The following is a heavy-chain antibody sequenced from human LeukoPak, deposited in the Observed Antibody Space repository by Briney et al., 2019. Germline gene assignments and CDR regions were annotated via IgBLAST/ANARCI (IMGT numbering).Heavy chain of an antibody. CDR3: VRHNYGYDN. CDR2: ILNDGGST. D-gene: IGHD5-18*01. V-gene: IGHV3-74*01. Sequence: PGGSLRLSCAASGFTFNRYWMHWVRQAPGGGPVGVAHILNDGGSTSYADSVKGRFTISRDKANNKLSLQMNSLRAEDTAVYYCVRHNYGYDNWGQGTPVTVSS. J-gene: IGHJ4*02. CDR1: GFTFNRYW.